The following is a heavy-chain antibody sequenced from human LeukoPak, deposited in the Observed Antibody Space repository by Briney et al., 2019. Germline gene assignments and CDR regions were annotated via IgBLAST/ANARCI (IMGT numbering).Heavy chain of an antibody. CDR3: ARDGGEGYPLDY. CDR2: IIPIFGTA. J-gene: IGHJ4*02. D-gene: IGHD3-10*01. Sequence: SVKVSCKASGGTFSSYAISWVRQAPGQGLEWMGGIIPIFGTANYAQKFQGRVTITADESTSTAYMELSSLRSEDTAVYYCARDGGEGYPLDYWGQGTLVTVSS. V-gene: IGHV1-69*13. CDR1: GGTFSSYA.